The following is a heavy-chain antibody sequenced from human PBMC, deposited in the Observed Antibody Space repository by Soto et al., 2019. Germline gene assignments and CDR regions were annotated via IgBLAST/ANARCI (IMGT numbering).Heavy chain of an antibody. V-gene: IGHV3-23*01. CDR2: ISGSGGST. J-gene: IGHJ4*02. CDR1: GFTFSSYA. Sequence: EVQLLESGGGLVQPGESLRLSCAASGFTFSSYAMSWVRQAPGKGLEWVSTISGSGGSTHYADSVKGQFTISRDNSKNMLYLQVNSLRAEATAVYYCAKSIVAVAGPVDYWGQGTLVTVSS. D-gene: IGHD6-19*01. CDR3: AKSIVAVAGPVDY.